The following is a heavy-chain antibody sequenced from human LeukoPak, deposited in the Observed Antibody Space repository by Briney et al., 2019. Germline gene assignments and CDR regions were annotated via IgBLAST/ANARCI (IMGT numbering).Heavy chain of an antibody. CDR1: GFTFSSYA. V-gene: IGHV3-23*01. CDR2: ISGSGDST. CDR3: AKSRSSSVSCYNY. D-gene: IGHD2-2*02. J-gene: IGHJ4*02. Sequence: GGSLRLSCAASGFTFSSYAMNGVRQAPGKGLEGGSGISGSGDSTFYADSVKGRFTISRNNSKNTLDLQMNSLRAEDTAGYYCAKSRSSSVSCYNYWGQGTLVTVSS.